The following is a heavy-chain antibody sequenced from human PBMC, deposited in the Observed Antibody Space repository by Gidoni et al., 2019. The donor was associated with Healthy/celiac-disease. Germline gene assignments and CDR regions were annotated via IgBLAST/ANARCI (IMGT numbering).Heavy chain of an antibody. CDR1: GRSISSYY. CDR3: ARVRSVGCSSTSCPGAFDI. J-gene: IGHJ3*02. Sequence: QLQLQESGPGLVKPSEPLSLTCTVAGRSISSYYWSWIRQPPGKGLEWIGYIYYSGSTNYNPSLKSRVTISVDTSKNQFSLKLSSVTAADTAVYYCARVRSVGCSSTSCPGAFDIWGQGTMVTVSS. CDR2: IYYSGST. D-gene: IGHD2-2*01. V-gene: IGHV4-59*01.